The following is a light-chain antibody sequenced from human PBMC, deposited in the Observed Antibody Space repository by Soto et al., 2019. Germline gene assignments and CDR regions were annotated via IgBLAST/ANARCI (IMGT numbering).Light chain of an antibody. Sequence: EIVLTQSPGTLSLSPGGRATLSCRASQSVSRNYVAWYQQKPGQYPRLLIYGASNRASGIPDRFSGSASGADFTLSIASLEPEDFAMYYCQQYGSTPLTFGGGTKVEIK. V-gene: IGKV3-20*01. CDR1: QSVSRNY. CDR3: QQYGSTPLT. CDR2: GAS. J-gene: IGKJ4*01.